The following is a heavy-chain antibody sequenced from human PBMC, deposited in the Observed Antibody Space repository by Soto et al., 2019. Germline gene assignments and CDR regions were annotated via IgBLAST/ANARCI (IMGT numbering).Heavy chain of an antibody. D-gene: IGHD5-12*01. Sequence: EVQLLESGGGLSQPGGSLRLSCAASGFTFSTYAMSWVRQAPGKGLQWVSAISGSGGTTYYADSVKGRFTISRDNSKNMLSLQIDTLRADDTAMYYCVKTLQESGYNSFWGQGTLGTVSS. CDR1: GFTFSTYA. J-gene: IGHJ1*01. CDR3: VKTLQESGYNSF. CDR2: ISGSGGTT. V-gene: IGHV3-23*01.